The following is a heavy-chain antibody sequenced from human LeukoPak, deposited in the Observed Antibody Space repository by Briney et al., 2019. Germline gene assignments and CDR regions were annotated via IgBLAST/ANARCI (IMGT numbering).Heavy chain of an antibody. J-gene: IGHJ4*02. D-gene: IGHD5-18*01. V-gene: IGHV3-11*04. CDR3: ARVMDTAMGIDY. Sequence: LSLTCAVSGGSISSNSYYWGWIRQAPGKGLEWVSYISSSGSTIYYADSVKGRFTISRDNAKNSLYLQMNSLRAEDTAVYYCARVMDTAMGIDYWGQGTLVTVSS. CDR1: GGSISSNSYY. CDR2: ISSSGSTI.